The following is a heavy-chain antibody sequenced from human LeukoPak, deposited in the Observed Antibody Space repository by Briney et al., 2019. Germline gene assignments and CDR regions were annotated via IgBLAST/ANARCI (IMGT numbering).Heavy chain of an antibody. CDR1: GYTFTSYG. CDR3: AREEQQRGFDY. D-gene: IGHD6-13*01. Sequence: ASVKVSCKASGYTFTSYGISWVRQAPGQGFEWMGWISIYNGNTNYAQKLQGRVTMTTDTSTSTAYMELRSLRSDDTAVYYCAREEQQRGFDYWGQGTLVTVSS. CDR2: ISIYNGNT. V-gene: IGHV1-18*01. J-gene: IGHJ4*02.